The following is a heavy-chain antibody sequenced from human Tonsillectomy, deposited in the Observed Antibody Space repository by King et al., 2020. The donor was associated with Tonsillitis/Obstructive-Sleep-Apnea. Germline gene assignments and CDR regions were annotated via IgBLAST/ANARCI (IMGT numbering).Heavy chain of an antibody. V-gene: IGHV2-5*02. J-gene: IGHJ4*02. Sequence: FTLTESGPTLVKPTQTLTLTCTFSGFSLSTSGVGVFWIRQPPGKALEWRTLIYWDDDNRYSPSLKIRRTITKGTSKNQVVLTMTNMDPEDTATYYCAHSLHYTLGLWGQGTLVTVSS. CDR3: AHSLHYTLGL. CDR1: GFSLSTSGVG. CDR2: IYWDDDN. D-gene: IGHD2-2*02.